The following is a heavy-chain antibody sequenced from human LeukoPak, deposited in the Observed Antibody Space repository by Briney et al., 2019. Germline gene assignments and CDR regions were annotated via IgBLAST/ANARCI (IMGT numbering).Heavy chain of an antibody. CDR3: ARLTKTGTAYYYYGMDV. Sequence: XETLSLTCTVSGGSISSYYWSWIRQPPGKGLEWIGYIYYSGSTNYNPSLKSRVTISVDTSKNQFSLKLSSVTAADTAVYYCARLTKTGTAYYYYGMDVWGQGTTATVSS. CDR2: IYYSGST. D-gene: IGHD1-7*01. CDR1: GGSISSYY. J-gene: IGHJ6*02. V-gene: IGHV4-59*08.